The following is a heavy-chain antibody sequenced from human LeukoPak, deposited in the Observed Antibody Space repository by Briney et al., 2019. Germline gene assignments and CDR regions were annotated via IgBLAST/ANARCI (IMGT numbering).Heavy chain of an antibody. CDR1: GGSISTYY. Sequence: SETLSLTCTVSGGSISTYYWSWIRQPPGKGLEWIGYMSNSGSTNYSPSLKSRVTISVDTSKNQFSLKLSSVTAADTAVYYCARSTLLITIFGVGTPEAFDFWGQGTMVTVSS. V-gene: IGHV4-59*01. CDR2: MSNSGST. J-gene: IGHJ3*01. D-gene: IGHD3-3*01. CDR3: ARSTLLITIFGVGTPEAFDF.